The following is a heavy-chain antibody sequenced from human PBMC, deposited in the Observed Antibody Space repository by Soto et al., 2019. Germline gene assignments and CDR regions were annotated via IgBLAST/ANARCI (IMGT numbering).Heavy chain of an antibody. V-gene: IGHV1-69*01. CDR1: GGTFSGYP. D-gene: IGHD3-10*01. CDR3: ARLGAYHGSASSGGYYFDS. J-gene: IGHJ4*02. CDR2: IIPIVGTA. Sequence: QVQLVQSGAEVKKPGSSVKVSCEASGGTFSGYPVSWVRQAPGQGLEWVGGIIPIVGTANYAQKFQGRIPSTVDGSVGTVYVGLSSLRSEDGAVYYCARLGAYHGSASSGGYYFDSWGQGTLVTVSS.